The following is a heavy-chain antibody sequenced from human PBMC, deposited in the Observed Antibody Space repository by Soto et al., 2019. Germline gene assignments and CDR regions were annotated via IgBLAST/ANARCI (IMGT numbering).Heavy chain of an antibody. CDR1: GGSISSYY. J-gene: IGHJ6*02. V-gene: IGHV4-59*01. CDR2: IYYSGST. D-gene: IGHD2-15*01. CDR3: ARARLYCSGGSCYSPYYYYYGMDV. Sequence: SETLSLTCTVSGGSISSYYWSWIRQPPGKGLEWIGYIYYSGSTNYNPSLKSRVTISVDTSKNQFSLKLSSVTAADTAVYYCARARLYCSGGSCYSPYYYYYGMDVWGQGTTVTV.